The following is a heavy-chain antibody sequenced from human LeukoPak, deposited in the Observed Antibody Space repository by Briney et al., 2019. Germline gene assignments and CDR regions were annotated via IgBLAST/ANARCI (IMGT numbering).Heavy chain of an antibody. V-gene: IGHV3-23*01. CDR2: ISGSGGST. CDR3: AKVLTPPRIQLPGDAFDI. CDR1: GFTFSGYW. J-gene: IGHJ3*02. Sequence: PGGSLRLSCADSGFTFSGYWMNWVRQAPGKGLEWVSAISGSGGSTYYANSVKGRFTISRDNSKNTLYLQMNSLRAEDTAVYYCAKVLTPPRIQLPGDAFDIWGQGTMVTVSS. D-gene: IGHD5-18*01.